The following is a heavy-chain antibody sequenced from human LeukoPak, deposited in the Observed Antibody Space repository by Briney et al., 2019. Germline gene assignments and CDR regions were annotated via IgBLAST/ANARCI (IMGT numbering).Heavy chain of an antibody. Sequence: GASVKVSCKASGYTLTGYYMHWVRQAPGQGLEWMGWINPNSGGTNYAQKFQGWVTMTRDTSISTAYMELSRLRSDDTAVYYCARGIAVAGSLNWGYYYYYGMDVWGQGTTVTVSS. CDR2: INPNSGGT. V-gene: IGHV1-2*04. J-gene: IGHJ6*02. CDR1: GYTLTGYY. D-gene: IGHD6-19*01. CDR3: ARGIAVAGSLNWGYYYYYGMDV.